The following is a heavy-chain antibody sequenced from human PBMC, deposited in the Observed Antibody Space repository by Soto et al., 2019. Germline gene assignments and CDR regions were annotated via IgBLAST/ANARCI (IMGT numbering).Heavy chain of an antibody. CDR2: INAGNGNT. V-gene: IGHV1-3*01. Sequence: ASVEVSCKASGYTFTSYAMHWVRQAPGQRLEWMGWINAGNGNTKYSQKFQGRVTITRDTSASTAYMGLSSLRSEDTAVYYCARGGYCSGGSCYYFDYWGQGTLVTVS. CDR1: GYTFTSYA. CDR3: ARGGYCSGGSCYYFDY. D-gene: IGHD2-15*01. J-gene: IGHJ4*02.